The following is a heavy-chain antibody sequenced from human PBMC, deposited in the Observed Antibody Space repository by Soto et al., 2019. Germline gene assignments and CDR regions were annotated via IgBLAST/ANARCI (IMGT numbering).Heavy chain of an antibody. CDR3: ARGHYYDSSGYYGNDY. D-gene: IGHD3-22*01. CDR1: GGSFSGYY. CDR2: INHSGST. V-gene: IGHV4-34*01. Sequence: QVQLQQWGAGLLKPSETLSLTCAVYGGSFSGYYWSWIRQPPGKGLEWIGEINHSGSTNYNPSLKSRVTISVDTSKNQFSLKLSSVTAADTAVYYCARGHYYDSSGYYGNDYWGQGTLVTVSS. J-gene: IGHJ4*02.